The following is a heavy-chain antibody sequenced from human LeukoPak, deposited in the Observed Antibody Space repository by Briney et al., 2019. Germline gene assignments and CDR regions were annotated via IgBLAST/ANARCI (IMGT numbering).Heavy chain of an antibody. Sequence: GRSLRLSCAASGFTFDDYAMHWVRQAPGKGLEWVSGISWNSGGIGYADSVKGRFTISRDNAKNSLYLQMNSLRAEDTALYYCAKASRSGYDSSGYRLGYDAFDIWGQGTMVTVSS. CDR3: AKASRSGYDSSGYRLGYDAFDI. J-gene: IGHJ3*02. CDR1: GFTFDDYA. CDR2: ISWNSGGI. V-gene: IGHV3-9*01. D-gene: IGHD3-22*01.